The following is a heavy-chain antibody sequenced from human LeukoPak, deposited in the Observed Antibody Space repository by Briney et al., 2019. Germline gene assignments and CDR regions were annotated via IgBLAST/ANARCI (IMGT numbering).Heavy chain of an antibody. Sequence: GGSLRLSCAASGFTFSSYGMHWVRQAPGKGLEWVAVISYDGSNKYYADSVKGRFTISRDNSKNTLYLQMNSLRAEDTAVYYCAKDPGYSSGWSFDPWGQGTLVTVSS. CDR1: GFTFSSYG. J-gene: IGHJ5*02. CDR3: AKDPGYSSGWSFDP. CDR2: ISYDGSNK. D-gene: IGHD6-13*01. V-gene: IGHV3-30*18.